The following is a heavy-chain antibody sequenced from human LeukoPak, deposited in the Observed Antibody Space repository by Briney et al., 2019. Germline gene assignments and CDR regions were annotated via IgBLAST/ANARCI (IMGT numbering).Heavy chain of an antibody. V-gene: IGHV3-43*01. J-gene: IGHJ4*02. D-gene: IGHD3-22*01. CDR2: ISWDGGST. CDR1: GFTFDDYT. Sequence: GRSLRLSCAASGFTFDDYTMHWVRQAPGKGLEWVSLISWDGGSTYYADSVKGRFTISRDNSKNSLYLQMNSLRTEDTALYYCAKAWSRITMIAPIDYWGQGTLVTVSS. CDR3: AKAWSRITMIAPIDY.